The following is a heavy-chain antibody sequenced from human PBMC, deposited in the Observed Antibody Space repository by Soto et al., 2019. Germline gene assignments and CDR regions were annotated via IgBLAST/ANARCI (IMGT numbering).Heavy chain of an antibody. J-gene: IGHJ4*02. CDR1: GYTFTSYG. Sequence: QVQLVQSGAEVKKPGASVKVSCKASGYTFTSYGISWVRQAPGQGLEWMGWISADNGNTNYAQKLQGRLTMTTDTSTSTAYMELRSLRSDDTAVYYCARDKDSGSYRPPVDYWGQGTLVTVSS. D-gene: IGHD1-26*01. CDR3: ARDKDSGSYRPPVDY. V-gene: IGHV1-18*04. CDR2: ISADNGNT.